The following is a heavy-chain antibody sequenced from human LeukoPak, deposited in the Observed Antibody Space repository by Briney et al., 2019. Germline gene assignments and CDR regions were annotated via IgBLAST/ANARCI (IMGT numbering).Heavy chain of an antibody. D-gene: IGHD6-13*01. CDR1: GFTFSSYA. CDR2: ISYDGSNK. CDR3: ARQKSWQLVSVYYFDY. J-gene: IGHJ4*02. V-gene: IGHV3-30-3*01. Sequence: PGGSLRLSCAASGFTFSSYAMHWVRQAPGKGLEWVAVISYDGSNKYYADSVKGRFTISRDNSKNTLYLQMNSLRAEDTAVYYCARQKSWQLVSVYYFDYWGQGTLVTVSS.